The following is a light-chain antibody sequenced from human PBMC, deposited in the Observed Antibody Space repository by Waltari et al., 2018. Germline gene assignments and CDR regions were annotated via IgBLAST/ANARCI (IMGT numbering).Light chain of an antibody. V-gene: IGKV3D-15*01. J-gene: IGKJ1*01. CDR2: AAS. CDR3: QQDNKWPPT. Sequence: EIVITQSPASLSVSPGERATLSCRASQSVRHNLAWYQQKPGQAPRLIIYAASTRATGVPDRFSGSGSGTDFTLTISSLQSEDFAVYYCQQDNKWPPTFGQGTKVEIK. CDR1: QSVRHN.